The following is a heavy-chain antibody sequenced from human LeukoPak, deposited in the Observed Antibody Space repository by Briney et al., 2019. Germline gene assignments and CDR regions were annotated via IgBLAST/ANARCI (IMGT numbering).Heavy chain of an antibody. CDR1: GGSFSGYY. Sequence: PSETLSLTCAAYGGSFSGYYWSWIRQPPGKGLEWIGHISYSGSTNYNSSLKSRVTISVDTSKNQFSLKLSSVTAADTAVYYCARGGSGYALNWFDPWGQGTLVTVSS. V-gene: IGHV4-59*01. CDR3: ARGGSGYALNWFDP. CDR2: ISYSGST. J-gene: IGHJ5*02. D-gene: IGHD5-12*01.